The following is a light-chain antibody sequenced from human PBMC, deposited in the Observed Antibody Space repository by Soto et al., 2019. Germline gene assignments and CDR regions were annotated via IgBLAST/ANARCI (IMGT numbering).Light chain of an antibody. J-gene: IGLJ1*01. CDR3: CSYAGRRTHYV. CDR2: EGT. CDR1: SSDVGSYNL. Sequence: QSVLTQPASVSGSPGQSITISCTGTSSDVGSYNLVSWYQQHPGKAPKLMIYEGTKRPSGVSNRFSGSKSDNTASLTISGPQADDEADYYCCSYAGRRTHYVFGTGTKLTVL. V-gene: IGLV2-23*01.